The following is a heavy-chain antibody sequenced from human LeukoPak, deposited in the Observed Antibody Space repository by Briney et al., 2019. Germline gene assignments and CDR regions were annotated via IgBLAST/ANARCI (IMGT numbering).Heavy chain of an antibody. CDR1: GFTFSSYW. CDR3: AKDRPLEYYYDSSGQDY. V-gene: IGHV3-7*03. J-gene: IGHJ4*02. CDR2: IKQDGSEK. D-gene: IGHD3-22*01. Sequence: GGSLRLSCAASGFTFSSYWMTWVRQAPGKGLEWVANIKQDGSEKYYVDSVEGRFTISRDNAKNSLYLQMNSLRAEDTAVYYCAKDRPLEYYYDSSGQDYWGQGTLVTVSS.